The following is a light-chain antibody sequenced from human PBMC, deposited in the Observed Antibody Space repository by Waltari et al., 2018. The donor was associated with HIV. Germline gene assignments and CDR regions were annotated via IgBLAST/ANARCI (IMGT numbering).Light chain of an antibody. Sequence: DVQMTQSPSSLSASVGDRVTITCRASQAISNFVAWYQQKPGKVPKLLIHAASTLQSGVPSRFSGSGSGTDFTLTISDLQPEDVATYFCQKYNIAPRTFGLGTKVEI. J-gene: IGKJ1*01. V-gene: IGKV1-27*01. CDR3: QKYNIAPRT. CDR2: AAS. CDR1: QAISNF.